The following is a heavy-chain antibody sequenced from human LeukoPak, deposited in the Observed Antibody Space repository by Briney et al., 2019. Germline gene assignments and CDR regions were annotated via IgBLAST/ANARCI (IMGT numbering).Heavy chain of an antibody. CDR2: IGTAGDT. J-gene: IGHJ6*02. CDR1: GFTFSSYD. Sequence: GGSLRLSCAASGFTFSSYDMHWVRQATGKGLEWVSAIGTAGDTYYPGSVKGRFTISRENAKNSLYLQMNSLRAGDTAVYYCARALVVPAARDYYYYGMDVWGQGTTVTVSS. CDR3: ARALVVPAARDYYYYGMDV. D-gene: IGHD2-2*01. V-gene: IGHV3-13*04.